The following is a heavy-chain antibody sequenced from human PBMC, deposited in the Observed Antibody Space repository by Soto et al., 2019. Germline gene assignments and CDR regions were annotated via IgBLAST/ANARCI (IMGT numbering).Heavy chain of an antibody. CDR1: GYTFTTYA. J-gene: IGHJ4*02. V-gene: IGHV1-3*01. CDR2: INAGNGNT. D-gene: IGHD6-13*01. Sequence: ASVKVSCNASGYTFTTYAKHWVRQAPGQRLEWMGWINAGNGNTKYSQKFQGRVTITRDTSASTAYMELSSLRAEGTAVYYCAREGSSSWFGGGSDYWGQGTLVTVSS. CDR3: AREGSSSWFGGGSDY.